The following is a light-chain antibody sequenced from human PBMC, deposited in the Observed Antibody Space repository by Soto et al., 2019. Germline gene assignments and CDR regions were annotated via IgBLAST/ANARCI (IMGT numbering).Light chain of an antibody. Sequence: EIVMTQSPATLSVSPGERATLSCRASQSVSSNLAWYQQKPGQAPRLLIYGASTRATGIPARFSGSGSGTEVTLTISSLQSEEFAVYYCQQYYNWTPYTFGQGTKLEIK. V-gene: IGKV3-15*01. CDR2: GAS. CDR1: QSVSSN. J-gene: IGKJ2*01. CDR3: QQYYNWTPYT.